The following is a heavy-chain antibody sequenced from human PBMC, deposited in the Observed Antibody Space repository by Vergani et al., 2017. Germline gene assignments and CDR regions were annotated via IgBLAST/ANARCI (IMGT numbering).Heavy chain of an antibody. J-gene: IGHJ4*02. D-gene: IGHD3-22*01. CDR1: GGTFNNYA. V-gene: IGHV1-69*01. CDR2: ILPIFGTT. CDR3: ARVTYYYDSSGYYSY. Sequence: QVQLVQSGAEVKKPGSSVKVSCKVSGGTFNNYAISWVRQAPGQGLEWMGGILPIFGTTNYAQKFQGRVTITADESTSTAYMELSSLRSEDTAVYYCARVTYYYDSSGYYSYWGQGTLVTVSS.